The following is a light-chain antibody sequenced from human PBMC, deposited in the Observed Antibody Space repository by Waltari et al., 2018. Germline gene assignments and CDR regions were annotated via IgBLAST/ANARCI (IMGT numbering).Light chain of an antibody. Sequence: DVVMTQSPLSLPVTLGQPASTPCRPSQTLVFSDGNTFLHWFQQRPGQSPRRLIYTVSNRDSGVPDRFSGSGSGTDFTLKISRVEAEDVGVYYCMQGTHWPYTFGQGTKLEIK. CDR1: QTLVFSDGNTF. V-gene: IGKV2-30*01. J-gene: IGKJ2*01. CDR2: TVS. CDR3: MQGTHWPYT.